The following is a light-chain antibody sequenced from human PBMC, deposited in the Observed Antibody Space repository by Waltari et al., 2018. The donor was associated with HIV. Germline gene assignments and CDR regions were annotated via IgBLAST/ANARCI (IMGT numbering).Light chain of an antibody. J-gene: IGKJ1*01. CDR2: DAS. CDR3: QQYGSSPRS. CDR1: QSVSSSY. Sequence: EIVLTQSPGTLSLFPGERSTLSCRASQSVSSSYLAWYQQKPGQAPRLLIYDASSRATGIPDRFSGSGSGTDFTLTISRLEPGDIAVYYCQQYGSSPRSFGQGTKVEV. V-gene: IGKV3-20*01.